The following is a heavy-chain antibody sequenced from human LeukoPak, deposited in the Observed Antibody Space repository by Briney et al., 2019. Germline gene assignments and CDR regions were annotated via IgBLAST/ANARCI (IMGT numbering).Heavy chain of an antibody. J-gene: IGHJ6*02. CDR2: IYYSGNT. Sequence: SETLSLTCTVSGGSISSGGYYWSWIRQHPGKGLEWIGYIYYSGNTQYNPSLKSRLTISVDTSKNQFSLKLSSLTAADTAIYYCARDHTETSSLNFRNYYYYGMDIWGQGTTVIVSS. CDR1: GGSISSGGYY. CDR3: ARDHTETSSLNFRNYYYYGMDI. V-gene: IGHV4-31*03. D-gene: IGHD4-11*01.